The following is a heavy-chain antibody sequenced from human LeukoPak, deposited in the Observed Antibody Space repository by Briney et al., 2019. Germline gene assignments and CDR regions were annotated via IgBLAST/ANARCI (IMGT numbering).Heavy chain of an antibody. Sequence: SPTLSLTCAISGDSVSSNSVAWNWIRQSPSRGLEWLGRTYYRSKWYSEYAVSVKSRITINPDTSKNQFSLQLDSVTPEDTAVYYCARAYNWNLDYWGQGALVTVSS. CDR2: TYYRSKWYS. D-gene: IGHD1-1*01. CDR1: GDSVSSNSVA. CDR3: ARAYNWNLDY. J-gene: IGHJ4*02. V-gene: IGHV6-1*01.